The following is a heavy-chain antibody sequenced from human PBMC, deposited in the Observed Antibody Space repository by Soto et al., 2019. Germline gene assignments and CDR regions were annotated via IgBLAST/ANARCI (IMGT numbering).Heavy chain of an antibody. D-gene: IGHD6-19*01. CDR1: GFTFSSYA. CDR3: ATLPWGRSSGWPIDY. V-gene: IGHV3-30-3*01. J-gene: IGHJ4*02. CDR2: ISYDGSNK. Sequence: TGGSLRLSCAASGFTFSSYAMHWVRQAPGKGLEWVAVISYDGSNKYYADSVKGRFTISRDNSKDTLYLQMNSLRAEDTAVYYCATLPWGRSSGWPIDYWGQGTLVTVSS.